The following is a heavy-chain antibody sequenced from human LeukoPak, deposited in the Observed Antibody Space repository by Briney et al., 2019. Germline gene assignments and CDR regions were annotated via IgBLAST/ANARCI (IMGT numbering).Heavy chain of an antibody. CDR2: IYYSGST. D-gene: IGHD1-26*01. J-gene: IGHJ4*02. Sequence: SETLSLTCTVSGGSISSYYWSWIRQPPGKGLEWIGYIYYSGSTNYNPSLKSRVTISVDTSKNQFSLKLSSVTAADTAVYYCARLGSYSHYYFDYWGQGTLVTVSS. V-gene: IGHV4-59*01. CDR3: ARLGSYSHYYFDY. CDR1: GGSISSYY.